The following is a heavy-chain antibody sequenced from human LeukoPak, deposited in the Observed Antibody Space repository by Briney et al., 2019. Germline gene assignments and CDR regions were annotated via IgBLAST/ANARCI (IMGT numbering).Heavy chain of an antibody. D-gene: IGHD6-13*01. Sequence: SDTLSLTCTVSGVSISTSSYYWGWIRQPPGKGLEWIGNIYYSGRTYYSPSLKSRVTISVDTSKNQFSLKLSSVTAADTAVYYCARHSSSWYSDYYYGVDVWGQGTTVTVSS. V-gene: IGHV4-39*01. CDR3: ARHSSSWYSDYYYGVDV. CDR2: IYYSGRT. J-gene: IGHJ6*02. CDR1: GVSISTSSYY.